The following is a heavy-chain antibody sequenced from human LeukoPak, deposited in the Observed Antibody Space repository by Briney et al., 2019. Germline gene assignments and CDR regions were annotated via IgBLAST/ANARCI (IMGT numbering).Heavy chain of an antibody. CDR2: ISSSSTI. D-gene: IGHD6-25*01. V-gene: IGHV3-69-1*02. Sequence: GFTFSSXXXXXXXXXPGKXXXXXXYISSSSTIYYADSVKGRFTISRDNAKNSLYLQMNSLRADDTAVYYCARFAAGGSYYYYMDVWGKGTTVTVSS. J-gene: IGHJ6*03. CDR3: ARFAAGGSYYYYMDV. CDR1: GFTFSSXX.